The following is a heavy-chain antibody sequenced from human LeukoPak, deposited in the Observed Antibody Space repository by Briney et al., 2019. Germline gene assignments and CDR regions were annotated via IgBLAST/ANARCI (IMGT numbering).Heavy chain of an antibody. CDR2: ISSSSSYI. CDR3: ARDELADTRVHDS. V-gene: IGHV3-21*01. J-gene: IGHJ4*02. CDR1: GFTFSSYS. D-gene: IGHD6-19*01. Sequence: SGGSLRLSCAASGFTFSSYSMNWVRQAPGKGLEWVSSISSSSSYIYYADSVKGRFTISRNNAKNSLYLQMNSLRAEDTAVYYCARDELADTRVHDSWGQGTLVTVSS.